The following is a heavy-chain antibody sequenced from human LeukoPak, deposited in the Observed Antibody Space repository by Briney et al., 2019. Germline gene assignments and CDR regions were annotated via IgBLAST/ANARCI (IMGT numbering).Heavy chain of an antibody. CDR2: INAGNGNT. V-gene: IGHV1-3*01. CDR3: ARVMKQQLCDAFDI. CDR1: GYTFTSYA. Sequence: ASVKVSCKASGYTFTSYAMHWVRQAPGQRLEWMGWINAGNGNTKYSQKFQGRVTITRDTSASTAYMELSSLRSEDTAVYYCARVMKQQLCDAFDIWGQGTMVTVSS. J-gene: IGHJ3*02. D-gene: IGHD6-13*01.